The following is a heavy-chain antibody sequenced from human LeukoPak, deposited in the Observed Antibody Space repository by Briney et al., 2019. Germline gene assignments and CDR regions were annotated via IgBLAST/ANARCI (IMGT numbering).Heavy chain of an antibody. CDR1: GGSISSSSYY. V-gene: IGHV4-39*01. Sequence: PSETLSLTCTVSGGSISSSSYYWGWIRQPPGKGLEWIGSIYYSGSTYYNPSLKSRVTISVDTSKNQFSLKLSSVTAADTAVYYCARQASYSGSYSGYWGQGTLVTVSS. CDR2: IYYSGST. CDR3: ARQASYSGSYSGY. J-gene: IGHJ4*02. D-gene: IGHD1-26*01.